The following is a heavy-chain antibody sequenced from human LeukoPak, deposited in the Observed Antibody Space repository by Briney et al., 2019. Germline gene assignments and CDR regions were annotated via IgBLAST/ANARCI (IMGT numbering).Heavy chain of an antibody. CDR2: IIPIFGTA. D-gene: IGHD3-3*01. Sequence: GSSVKVSCKASGGTFSSYAISWVRQAPGQGLEWMGRIIPIFGTANYVQKFQGRVTITTNESTSTAYMELSSLRSEDTAVYYCAREPRVRFLEWPLDYWGQGTLVTVSS. V-gene: IGHV1-69*05. CDR1: GGTFSSYA. J-gene: IGHJ4*02. CDR3: AREPRVRFLEWPLDY.